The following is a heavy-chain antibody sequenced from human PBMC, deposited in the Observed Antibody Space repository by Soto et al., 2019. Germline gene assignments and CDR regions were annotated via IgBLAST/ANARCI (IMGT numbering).Heavy chain of an antibody. CDR1: GYFFNDYH. V-gene: IGHV1-2*02. J-gene: IGHJ5*02. CDR2: INPKNGDT. CDR3: AREAGGSQIAEVLLDL. Sequence: ASVKVSCKTSGYFFNDYHRHGVRKAPGQGLEWMGWINPKNGDTNYAQKFQDRVTMTRDTSISTVDIELSRLTSDDTAVYYCAREAGGSQIAEVLLDLCGHAILITGSS. D-gene: IGHD2-15*01.